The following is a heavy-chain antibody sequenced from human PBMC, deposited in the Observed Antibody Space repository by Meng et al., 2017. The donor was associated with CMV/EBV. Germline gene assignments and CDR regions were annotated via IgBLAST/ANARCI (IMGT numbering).Heavy chain of an antibody. Sequence: QVQVVQSRGEVTKPGSSEKVACKASEGTFSSYAISWVRQAPGQGLEWMGGIIHIFGTANYAQKFQGRVTITADESTSTAYMELSSLRSEDTAVYYCASADDIGMDYWGQGTLVTVSS. CDR1: EGTFSSYA. D-gene: IGHD3-9*01. J-gene: IGHJ4*02. V-gene: IGHV1-69*12. CDR2: IIHIFGTA. CDR3: ASADDIGMDY.